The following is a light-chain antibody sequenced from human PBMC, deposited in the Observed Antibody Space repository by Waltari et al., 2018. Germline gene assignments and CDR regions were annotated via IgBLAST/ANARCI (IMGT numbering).Light chain of an antibody. J-gene: IGLJ1*01. CDR3: SSYTSSSTLYV. CDR2: DVS. Sequence: QSALTQPASVSGSPGQSITISCTGTSSDVGGYNYVSWYQQHPGKAPKLMIYDVSNPPLGVSNRFSGSKSGNTASLTTSGLQAEDEADYYCSSYTSSSTLYVFGTGTKVTVL. CDR1: SSDVGGYNY. V-gene: IGLV2-14*03.